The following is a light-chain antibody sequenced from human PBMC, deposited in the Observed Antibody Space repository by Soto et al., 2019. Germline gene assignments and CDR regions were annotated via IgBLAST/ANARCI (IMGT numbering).Light chain of an antibody. Sequence: QSVLTQPPSASGTPGQRVTISCSGSLSNIGGNTVHWYQQLPGTAPKILIYSYNHRPSGVPDRFSGSKSGTSASLAISGLQSEDEADYYCVAWDDSLNGWVFGGGTKLTVL. V-gene: IGLV1-44*01. CDR2: SYN. J-gene: IGLJ3*02. CDR1: LSNIGGNT. CDR3: VAWDDSLNGWV.